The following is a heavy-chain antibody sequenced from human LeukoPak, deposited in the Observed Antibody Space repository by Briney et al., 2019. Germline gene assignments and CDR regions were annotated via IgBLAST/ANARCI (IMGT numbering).Heavy chain of an antibody. V-gene: IGHV1-2*02. CDR1: GYTFTGYY. CDR3: ARGMGGYDYYFDY. Sequence: ASVKVSCKASGYTFTGYYMHWVRQAPGQGLEWTGWINPNSGGTNYAQKFQGRVTMTRDTSISTAYMELSRLRSDDTAVYYCARGMGGYDYYFDYWGQGTLVTVSS. J-gene: IGHJ4*02. CDR2: INPNSGGT. D-gene: IGHD5-12*01.